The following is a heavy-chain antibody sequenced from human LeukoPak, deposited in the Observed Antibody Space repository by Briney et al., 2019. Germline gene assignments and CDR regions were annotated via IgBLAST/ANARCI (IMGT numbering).Heavy chain of an antibody. Sequence: ASVKVSCKASGYTFTSSGFSWVRQAPGQGLEWMGWISAYNGYTHYAQMLQDRVTMTTDSSTSTAYMELRSLRSDDTAVYYCARELGSGWYFDFWGQGTLVTVSS. CDR2: ISAYNGYT. D-gene: IGHD6-19*01. V-gene: IGHV1-18*01. J-gene: IGHJ4*02. CDR1: GYTFTSSG. CDR3: ARELGSGWYFDF.